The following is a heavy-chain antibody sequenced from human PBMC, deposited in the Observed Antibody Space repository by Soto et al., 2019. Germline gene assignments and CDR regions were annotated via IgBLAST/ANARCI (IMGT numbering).Heavy chain of an antibody. J-gene: IGHJ6*02. Sequence: PSETLSLTCAVSGGSISSSNWWSWVRQPPGKGLEWIGEIYHSGSTNYNPSLKSRVTISVDKSKNQFSLKLSSVTAADTAVYYCARSQYFDWLLPKYGMDVWGQGTTVTVS. D-gene: IGHD3-9*01. V-gene: IGHV4-4*02. CDR1: GGSISSSNW. CDR3: ARSQYFDWLLPKYGMDV. CDR2: IYHSGST.